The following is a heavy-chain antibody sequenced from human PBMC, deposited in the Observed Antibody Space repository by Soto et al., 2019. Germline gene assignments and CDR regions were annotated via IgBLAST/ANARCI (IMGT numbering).Heavy chain of an antibody. J-gene: IGHJ4*02. D-gene: IGHD6-13*01. Sequence: GGSLRLSCAASGFTFSSYWMHWVRQAPGKGLVWVSRINSDGSYSRYADSVKGRFTISRDNAKNTVYLQMSSLRAEDTALYYCARDNSETAGTGFDSWGQGTLVTVSS. CDR1: GFTFSSYW. V-gene: IGHV3-74*01. CDR2: INSDGSYS. CDR3: ARDNSETAGTGFDS.